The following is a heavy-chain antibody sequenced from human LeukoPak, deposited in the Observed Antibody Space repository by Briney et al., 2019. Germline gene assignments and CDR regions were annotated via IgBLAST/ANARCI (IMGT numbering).Heavy chain of an antibody. CDR3: ARHRSTGNGQPTY. CDR1: GYIFTSYW. D-gene: IGHD5/OR15-5a*01. V-gene: IGHV5-51*01. Sequence: GESLKISCKGSGYIFTSYWIGWVRQMPGEGLELMGIINPGDSDTRYSPCFQGQVTISADKSTSTAHLQWSSLKASDTAVYYCARHRSTGNGQPTYWGQGTVVTVSS. J-gene: IGHJ4*02. CDR2: INPGDSDT.